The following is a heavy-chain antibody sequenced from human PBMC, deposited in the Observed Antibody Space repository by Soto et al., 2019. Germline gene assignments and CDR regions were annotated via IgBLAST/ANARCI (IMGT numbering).Heavy chain of an antibody. CDR1: GLTFSSFE. J-gene: IGHJ4*02. D-gene: IGHD3-9*01. CDR3: ATRSTDYYFY. V-gene: IGHV3-48*03. CDR2: ISRGATTT. Sequence: GGSLRLSCAVSGLTFSSFEMDWVRQAAGKGPEWISYISRGATTTYYADSVRGRFTISRDDAENSVFLQVDSLRVEDTAIYFCATRSTDYYFYWGQGTLVTVSS.